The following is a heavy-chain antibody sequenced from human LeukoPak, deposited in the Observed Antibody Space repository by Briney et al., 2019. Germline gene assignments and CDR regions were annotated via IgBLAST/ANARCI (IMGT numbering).Heavy chain of an antibody. Sequence: GSLRLSCAASGFRLSSYYMSWVRQAPGKGLEWMANIGYDGSQKNYDDSLKGRFTISRDNAKNSVYLQMNSLRAEDTAVYYCAREYFPPGLLTIVFDNWGQGTLVTVSS. CDR3: AREYFPPGLLTIVFDN. CDR2: IGYDGSQK. J-gene: IGHJ4*02. V-gene: IGHV3-7*01. D-gene: IGHD3-9*01. CDR1: GFRLSSYY.